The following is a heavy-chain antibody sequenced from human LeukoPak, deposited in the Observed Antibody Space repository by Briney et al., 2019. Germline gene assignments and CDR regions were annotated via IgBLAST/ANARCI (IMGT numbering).Heavy chain of an antibody. Sequence: SETLSLTCTVSGGSISSGGYYWNWIRQHPGKGLEWIGYIYYSGSTYYNPSLKSRITISVDTSKNQFSLRLSSVTAADTAVYYCARFEPDDYGDYGKIDYWGQGTLVTVSS. CDR3: ARFEPDDYGDYGKIDY. V-gene: IGHV4-31*03. CDR2: IYYSGST. D-gene: IGHD4-17*01. J-gene: IGHJ4*02. CDR1: GGSISSGGYY.